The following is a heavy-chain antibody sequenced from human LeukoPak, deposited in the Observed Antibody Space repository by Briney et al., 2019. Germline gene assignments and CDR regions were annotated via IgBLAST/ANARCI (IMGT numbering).Heavy chain of an antibody. J-gene: IGHJ4*02. V-gene: IGHV3-9*01. CDR3: AKDMDIAVAANFDY. D-gene: IGHD6-19*01. CDR2: ISWNSGSI. Sequence: GGFLRLSCAASGFTFDDYAMHWVRQAPGKGLEWVSGISWNSGSIGYADSVKGRFTISRDNAKNSLYLQMNSLRAEDTALYYCAKDMDIAVAANFDYWGQGTLVTVSS. CDR1: GFTFDDYA.